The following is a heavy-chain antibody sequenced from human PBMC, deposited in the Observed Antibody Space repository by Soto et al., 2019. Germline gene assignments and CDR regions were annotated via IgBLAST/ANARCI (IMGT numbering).Heavy chain of an antibody. CDR3: VKDTGKTVAFDY. D-gene: IGHD6-19*01. Sequence: GGSLRLSCATSGFTFINYAMTWVRQAPGKELEWVASVRGGGHTDYADSVKGRFTISRDNSRNTFYLQMNSLRVEDTAVYYCVKDTGKTVAFDYWGQGTLVTVSS. J-gene: IGHJ4*02. CDR2: VRGGGHT. CDR1: GFTFINYA. V-gene: IGHV3-23*01.